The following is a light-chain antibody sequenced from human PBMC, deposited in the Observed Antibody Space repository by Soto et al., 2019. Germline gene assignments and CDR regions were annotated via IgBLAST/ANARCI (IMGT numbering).Light chain of an antibody. V-gene: IGKV1-6*01. Sequence: IQMTQSPSSLSASVGDRVTITCRASQDIRNDVAWYQQKLGKAPKLLIYAASTLQSGVPSRFSGSGSGTDFTLTISSLQPEDFASYYCLQDYNYPYTFGQGTKVDIK. CDR2: AAS. CDR1: QDIRND. J-gene: IGKJ2*01. CDR3: LQDYNYPYT.